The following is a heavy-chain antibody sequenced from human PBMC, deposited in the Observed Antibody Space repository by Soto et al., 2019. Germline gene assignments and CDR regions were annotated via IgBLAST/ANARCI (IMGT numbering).Heavy chain of an antibody. CDR3: TKVRLRIDVVFDY. CDR2: IRDSDSGGST. Sequence: GVSLRRSCAASGITLRNTAPTWARQAPGKRRPWVSTIRDSDSGGSTFYADSVKGRFTISRDDSKNTLYLQMSSLRAEDTAMYYCTKVRLRIDVVFDYCGQGGLVTV. D-gene: IGHD2-15*01. V-gene: IGHV3-23*01. J-gene: IGHJ4*02. CDR1: GITLRNTA.